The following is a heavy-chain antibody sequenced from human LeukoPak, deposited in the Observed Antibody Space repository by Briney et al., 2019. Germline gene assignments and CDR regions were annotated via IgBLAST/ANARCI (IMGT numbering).Heavy chain of an antibody. D-gene: IGHD2-2*01. CDR3: ARDRGMYCSGSSCYEDYYYMDV. J-gene: IGHJ6*03. CDR2: ITSGRSSI. CDR1: GFTFSSYN. V-gene: IGHV3-21*01. Sequence: GGSLRLSCAASGFTFSSYNMNWVRQAPGKGLEWVSSITSGRSSIYYTDSVKGRFTISRDNAKNSLYLQMNSLRAEDTAVYYCARDRGMYCSGSSCYEDYYYMDVWGKGTTVTISS.